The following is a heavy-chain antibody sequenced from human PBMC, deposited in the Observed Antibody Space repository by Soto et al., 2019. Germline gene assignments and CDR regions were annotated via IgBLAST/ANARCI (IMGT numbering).Heavy chain of an antibody. J-gene: IGHJ5*02. Sequence: QVQLVQSGAEVKKPGASVKVSCKASGYTFTSYAMHWVRQAPGQRLEWMGWINAGNGNTKYSQKFQGRGNINRDTSASTAYIELSSLRSEDTAVYYCAGTLGATTWFDPWGQGTLVTVSS. CDR3: AGTLGATTWFDP. CDR1: GYTFTSYA. D-gene: IGHD1-26*01. V-gene: IGHV1-3*01. CDR2: INAGNGNT.